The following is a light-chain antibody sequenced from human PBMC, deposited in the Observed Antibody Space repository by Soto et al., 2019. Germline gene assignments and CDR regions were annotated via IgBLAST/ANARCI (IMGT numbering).Light chain of an antibody. Sequence: QSVLTQPASVSGSPGQSITISCTGTSSDVGTYNYVSWYQQHPDKAPKLIIYGVTNRPSGVSNRFSGSKSGNTASLTISGLQAEDEAGYYCSSYTSSAFVVFGGGTKVTVL. CDR1: SSDVGTYNY. J-gene: IGLJ2*01. CDR2: GVT. CDR3: SSYTSSAFVV. V-gene: IGLV2-14*01.